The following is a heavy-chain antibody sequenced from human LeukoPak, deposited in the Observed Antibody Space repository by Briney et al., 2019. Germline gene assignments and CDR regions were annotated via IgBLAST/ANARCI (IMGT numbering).Heavy chain of an antibody. CDR2: INHSGSA. J-gene: IGHJ5*02. D-gene: IGHD3-10*01. Sequence: GSMRLSSAASAFTFSSHTISWVRQPPGKGLEWIGEINHSGSARYNPSLKSRVIISVDTSKNQFSLKLSSVTAADTAVYYCARDMAREAITMIRGVRRPRYNWFEPWGQGTLVTVSS. CDR3: ARDMAREAITMIRGVRRPRYNWFEP. CDR1: AFTFSSHT. V-gene: IGHV4-34*01.